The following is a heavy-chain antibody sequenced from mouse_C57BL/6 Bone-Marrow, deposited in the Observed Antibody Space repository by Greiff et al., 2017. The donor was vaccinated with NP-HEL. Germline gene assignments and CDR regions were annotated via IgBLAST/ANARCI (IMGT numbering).Heavy chain of an antibody. CDR3: AIRRITTVGWYFDV. D-gene: IGHD1-1*01. CDR1: GYAFTNYL. J-gene: IGHJ1*03. V-gene: IGHV1-54*01. Sequence: VQLQQSGAELVRPGTSVKVSCKASGYAFTNYLIEWVKQRPGQGLEWIGVINPGSGGTNYNEKFKGKATLTADKSSSTAYMQLSSLTSEDSAVYFCAIRRITTVGWYFDVWGTGTTVTVSS. CDR2: INPGSGGT.